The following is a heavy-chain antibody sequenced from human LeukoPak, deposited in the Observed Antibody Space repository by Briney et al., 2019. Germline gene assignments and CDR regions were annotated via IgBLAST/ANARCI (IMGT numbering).Heavy chain of an antibody. V-gene: IGHV3-74*01. J-gene: IGHJ4*02. CDR1: GFNFSFYC. Sequence: GGSLRFSCAASGFNFSFYCMRWVRHAPGEGPMWVSRICPDGTGISYADSVKARFTTSRDNAKNTVYLQMNSLREEDTAVYYCVRDFRSADYWGQGTLVTVSS. CDR2: ICPDGTGI. CDR3: VRDFRSADY.